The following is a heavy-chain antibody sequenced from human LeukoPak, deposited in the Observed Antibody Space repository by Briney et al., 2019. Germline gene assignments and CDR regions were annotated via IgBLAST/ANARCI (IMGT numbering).Heavy chain of an antibody. Sequence: PETLSLTCTVSGGSISSYYWSWIRQPAGKGLEWIGRIYSSGSTNYNPSLKSRVSMSVDTSKNQFSLKLSSVTAADTALYYCARDIEVRNWFDPWGQGTLVTVSS. D-gene: IGHD6-19*01. CDR2: IYSSGST. CDR3: ARDIEVRNWFDP. V-gene: IGHV4-4*07. J-gene: IGHJ5*02. CDR1: GGSISSYY.